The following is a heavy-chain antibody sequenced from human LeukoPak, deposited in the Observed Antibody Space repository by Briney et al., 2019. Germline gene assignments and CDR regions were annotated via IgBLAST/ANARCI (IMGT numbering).Heavy chain of an antibody. V-gene: IGHV3-30*02. J-gene: IGHJ4*02. CDR3: ARGGSGYSYGKIDS. CDR1: GFTFSSYG. D-gene: IGHD5-18*01. CDR2: IRYDGSNK. Sequence: GGSLRLSCAASGFTFSSYGMHWVRHARGKGLEWVAFIRYDGSNKYYADSVKGRFTISRDNAKNSLYLQMNSLRDEDTAVYYCARGGSGYSYGKIDSWGQGILVTVSS.